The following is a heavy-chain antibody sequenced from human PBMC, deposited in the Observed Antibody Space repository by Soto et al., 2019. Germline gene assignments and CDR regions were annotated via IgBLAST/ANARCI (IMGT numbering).Heavy chain of an antibody. J-gene: IGHJ3*02. CDR2: ISSSSGYI. Sequence: GGSLRLSCTASGFTFSSYSMNWVRQAPGRGLEWVSFISSSSGYIYYAGSVKGRFTISRENAKNSLYLQMNSLRAGDTAVYYCARGGYENAFDIWGQGTMVTVSS. D-gene: IGHD5-18*01. CDR3: ARGGYENAFDI. CDR1: GFTFSSYS. V-gene: IGHV3-21*01.